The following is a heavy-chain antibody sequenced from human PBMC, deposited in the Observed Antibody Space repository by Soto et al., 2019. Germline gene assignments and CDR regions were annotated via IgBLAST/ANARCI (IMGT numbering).Heavy chain of an antibody. D-gene: IGHD3-9*01. CDR3: AGSPAYYDILTGYSPNWFDP. V-gene: IGHV4-39*01. CDR2: IYYSGST. J-gene: IGHJ5*02. CDR1: GGSISSSSYY. Sequence: LSLTCTVSGGSISSSSYYWGWIRQPPGKGLEWIGSIYYSGSTYYNPSLKSRVTISVDTSKNQFSLKLSSVTAADTAVYYCAGSPAYYDILTGYSPNWFDPWGQGTLVTVSS.